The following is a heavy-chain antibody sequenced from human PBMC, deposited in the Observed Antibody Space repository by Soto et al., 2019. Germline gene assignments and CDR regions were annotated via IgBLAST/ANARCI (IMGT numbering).Heavy chain of an antibody. CDR2: INSDASHT. CDR3: AKSVPGIYGGQPYYFDY. V-gene: IGHV3-74*01. Sequence: EVQLVESGGGLVQPGGSLRLSCAASGFTFSTYWMHWIRQVPGKGLEWVSRINSDASHTYYADSVKGRFTISRDNAKNTLHLEMNSLRAEDTAVYYCAKSVPGIYGGQPYYFDYWGQGTLVTVSS. J-gene: IGHJ4*02. D-gene: IGHD5-12*01. CDR1: GFTFSTYW.